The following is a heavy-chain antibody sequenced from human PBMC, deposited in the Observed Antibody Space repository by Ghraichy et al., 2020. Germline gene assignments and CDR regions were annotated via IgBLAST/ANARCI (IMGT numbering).Heavy chain of an antibody. V-gene: IGHV4-39*01. J-gene: IGHJ4*02. CDR1: GVSISSSRYY. CDR2: IYYGGIA. Sequence: SETLSLNCTVSGVSISSSRYYWIWIRQPPGKGLEWIGNIYYGGIAHYNPSLESRVTISADTAKNQFSLNLRSVTAADTAVYYCASFPVVYTFDNWGLGTLVPVSS. D-gene: IGHD5/OR15-5a*01. CDR3: ASFPVVYTFDN.